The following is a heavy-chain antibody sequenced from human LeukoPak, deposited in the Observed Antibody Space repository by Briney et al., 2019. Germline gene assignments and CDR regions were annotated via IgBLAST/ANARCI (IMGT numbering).Heavy chain of an antibody. D-gene: IGHD3-16*01. CDR2: ISYDGSNK. CDR3: ARDPPSRGTRYFDY. V-gene: IGHV3-30*04. Sequence: PGRSLRLSCAASGFTFSSYAMHWVRQAPGKGLEWVAVISYDGSNKYYADSVKGRFTVSRDNAKNSLYLQMDSLRVEDTAVYYCARDPPSRGTRYFDYWGQGILVTVSS. J-gene: IGHJ4*02. CDR1: GFTFSSYA.